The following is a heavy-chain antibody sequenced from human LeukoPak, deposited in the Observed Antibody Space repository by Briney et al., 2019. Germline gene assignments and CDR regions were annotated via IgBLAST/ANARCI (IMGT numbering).Heavy chain of an antibody. J-gene: IGHJ4*02. CDR1: GFDFSSDW. CDR3: ARDGDPTGYFDY. CDR2: IYSGGST. Sequence: PGGSLRLSCAASGFDFSSDWMSWVRQAPGKGLEWVSVIYSGGSTYYADSVKGRFTISRDNSKNTLYLQMNSLRAEDTAVYYCARDGDPTGYFDYWGQGTLVTVSS. V-gene: IGHV3-53*05.